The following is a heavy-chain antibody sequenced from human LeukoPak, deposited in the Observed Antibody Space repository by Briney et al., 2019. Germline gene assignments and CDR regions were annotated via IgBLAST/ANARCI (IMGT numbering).Heavy chain of an antibody. CDR2: IFYSGST. D-gene: IGHD4-17*01. CDR1: GGSISSSSYY. V-gene: IGHV4-39*07. J-gene: IGHJ5*02. CDR3: ASMNDFGDYVGA. Sequence: SETLSLTCTVSGGSISSSSYYWGWIRQPPGKGLEWIGSIFYSGSTYYNPSLKSRVTITVDTSKNQFSLKLNSVTAADTAVYYCASMNDFGDYVGAWGQGTLVTVSS.